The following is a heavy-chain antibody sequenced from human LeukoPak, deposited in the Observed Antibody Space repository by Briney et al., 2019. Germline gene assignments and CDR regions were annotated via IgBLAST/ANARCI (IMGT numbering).Heavy chain of an antibody. Sequence: GRSLRLSCAASGFKFDDYAMHWVRQAPGKGLQWLSIISYNSAFIDYADSVKGRFTISRDNARNSLYLQLNSLRAEDTAFYFCAKVRGTFSSGFYFDHWGQGTLVTVSA. CDR2: ISYNSAFI. CDR1: GFKFDDYA. CDR3: AKVRGTFSSGFYFDH. V-gene: IGHV3-9*01. D-gene: IGHD6-19*01. J-gene: IGHJ4*02.